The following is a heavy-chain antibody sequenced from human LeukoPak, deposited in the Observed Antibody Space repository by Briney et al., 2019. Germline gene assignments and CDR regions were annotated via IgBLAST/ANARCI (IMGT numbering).Heavy chain of an antibody. Sequence: GGSLRLSCAASGFTFSSYWMSWVRQAPGKGLESVANMKYDGSEKYYVDSVKGRFAISRDNAKNSLYLQMNSLRAEDTAVYYCARDIEAAGLFLDYWGQGTLVTVSS. CDR2: MKYDGSEK. V-gene: IGHV3-7*01. J-gene: IGHJ4*02. CDR3: ARDIEAAGLFLDY. D-gene: IGHD6-13*01. CDR1: GFTFSSYW.